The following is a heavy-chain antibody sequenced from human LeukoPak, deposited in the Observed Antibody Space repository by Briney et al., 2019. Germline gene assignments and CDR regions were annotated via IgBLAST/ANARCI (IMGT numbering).Heavy chain of an antibody. CDR1: GFTFSSYE. CDR3: ASRYCTSTNCYAFDI. CDR2: ISSDSNYI. V-gene: IGHV3-21*01. J-gene: IGHJ3*02. Sequence: PGGSLRLSCAVFGFTFSSYEMNWVRQAPGKGLEWVSSISSDSNYIFYADSVQGRFTISRDNAENSLFLQMNSLRAEDTAVYYCASRYCTSTNCYAFDIWGQGTMVTVS. D-gene: IGHD2-2*01.